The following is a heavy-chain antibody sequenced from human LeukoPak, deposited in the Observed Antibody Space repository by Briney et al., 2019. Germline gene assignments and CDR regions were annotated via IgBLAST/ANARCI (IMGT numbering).Heavy chain of an antibody. CDR2: ISYDGNHK. CDR3: AKELRGYAGFDY. CDR1: GFTFSSYE. D-gene: IGHD5-12*01. Sequence: PGGSLRLSCAASGFTFSSYEMNWVRQAPGKGLEWVAVISYDGNHKYYADSVRGRFIISRDNSKNTLFLEVDSLRPEDTAVYSCAKELRGYAGFDYWGQGTLVTVSS. J-gene: IGHJ4*02. V-gene: IGHV3-30*18.